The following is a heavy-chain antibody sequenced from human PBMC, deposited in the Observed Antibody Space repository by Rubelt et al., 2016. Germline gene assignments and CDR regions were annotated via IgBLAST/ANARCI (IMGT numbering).Heavy chain of an antibody. J-gene: IGHJ4*02. D-gene: IGHD3-10*01. CDR2: INPNSGGT. Sequence: QVQLVQSGAEVKKPGASVKVSCKASGYTFTGYYMHWVRQAPGQGLEWMGRINPNSGGTHYAQKFQGRVTMTSDTSISTAYMELSRLRSDDTAVYYCARDRLWFGDQSGYWGQGTLVTVSS. CDR3: ARDRLWFGDQSGY. CDR1: GYTFTGYY. V-gene: IGHV1-2*06.